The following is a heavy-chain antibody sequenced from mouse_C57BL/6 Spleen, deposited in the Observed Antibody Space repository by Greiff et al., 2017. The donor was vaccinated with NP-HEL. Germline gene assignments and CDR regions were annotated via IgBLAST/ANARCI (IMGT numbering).Heavy chain of an antibody. J-gene: IGHJ2*01. D-gene: IGHD3-2*02. CDR3: TRRGQLRHNYFDY. CDR2: IDPETGGT. CDR1: GYTFTDYE. V-gene: IGHV1-15*01. Sequence: QVQLKESGAELVRPGASVTLSCKASGYTFTDYEMHWVKQTPVHGLEWIGAIDPETGGTAYNQKFKGKAILTADKSSSTAYMALRSLTSEDSAVYYCTRRGQLRHNYFDYWGQGTTLTVSS.